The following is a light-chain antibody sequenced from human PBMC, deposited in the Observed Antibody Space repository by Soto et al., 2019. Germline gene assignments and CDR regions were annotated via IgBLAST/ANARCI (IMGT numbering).Light chain of an antibody. J-gene: IGKJ1*01. CDR3: LQDYNYPRT. V-gene: IGKV1-6*01. Sequence: AIQMTQSPSSLSASVGDRVTITCRASQGIRNDLNWYQQKPGKAPKLLIYAASSLQSGVPSTFSGSGSGTDFTLTISSLQPEDFATYYCLQDYNYPRTFGQGTKVEIK. CDR1: QGIRND. CDR2: AAS.